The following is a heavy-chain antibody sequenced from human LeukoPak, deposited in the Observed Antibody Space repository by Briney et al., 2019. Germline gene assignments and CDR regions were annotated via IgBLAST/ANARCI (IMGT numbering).Heavy chain of an antibody. CDR3: ARTDSSGWYEYFQH. J-gene: IGHJ1*01. CDR1: GGTFSSYG. Sequence: ASVKVSCKASGGTFSSYGISWVRQAPGQGLEWMGWISAYNGNTNYAQKLQGRVTMTTDTSTSTAYMELRSLRSDDTAVYYCARTDSSGWYEYFQHWGQGTLVTVSS. CDR2: ISAYNGNT. D-gene: IGHD6-19*01. V-gene: IGHV1-18*01.